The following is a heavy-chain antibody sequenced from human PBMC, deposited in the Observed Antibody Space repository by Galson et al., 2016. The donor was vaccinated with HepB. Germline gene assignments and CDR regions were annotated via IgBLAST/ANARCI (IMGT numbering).Heavy chain of an antibody. CDR1: GFSFSSYK. V-gene: IGHV3-23*01. Sequence: SLRLSCAASGFSFSSYKMDWVRQAPGKGPEWVSSISRSGDNTYYADSVKGRFTISRDNSHNTLFLQMNSLRVDDTALYYCARDDAGTTMTSCAYWGQGTLVTVSS. CDR3: ARDDAGTTMTSCAY. CDR2: ISRSGDNT. J-gene: IGHJ4*02. D-gene: IGHD4-17*01.